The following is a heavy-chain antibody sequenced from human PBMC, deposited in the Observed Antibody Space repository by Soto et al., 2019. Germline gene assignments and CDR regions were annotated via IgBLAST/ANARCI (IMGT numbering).Heavy chain of an antibody. CDR2: MNPNSGDT. CDR3: ARGELLWFGELLR. D-gene: IGHD3-10*01. J-gene: IGHJ4*02. CDR1: GYTFTRYE. V-gene: IGHV1-8*01. Sequence: QVQLVQSGAEVKKPGASVKVSCKASGYTFTRYEINWVRQATGQGLEWMGWMNPNSGDTGYAQKFQGRVTMTRNTSISTAYMELSSLRSEDTAVYYCARGELLWFGELLRWGQGTLVTLSS.